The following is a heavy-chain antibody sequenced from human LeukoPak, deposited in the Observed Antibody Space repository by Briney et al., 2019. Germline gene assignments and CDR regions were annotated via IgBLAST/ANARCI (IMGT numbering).Heavy chain of an antibody. CDR1: GYTFTSYY. Sequence: ASVKVSCKASGYTFTSYYMHWVRQAPGQGLEWMGIINPSGGSTNYAQKFQGRVTMTRNTSISTAYMELSSLRSEDTAVYYCARAGPRIMINYWGQGTLVTVSS. CDR3: ARAGPRIMINY. CDR2: INPSGGST. D-gene: IGHD3-16*01. J-gene: IGHJ4*02. V-gene: IGHV1-46*01.